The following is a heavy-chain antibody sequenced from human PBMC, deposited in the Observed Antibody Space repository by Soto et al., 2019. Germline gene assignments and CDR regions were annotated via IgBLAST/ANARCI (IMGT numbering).Heavy chain of an antibody. CDR1: GFTFSSYA. CDR2: ISGSGGST. J-gene: IGHJ4*02. Sequence: EVQLLESGGGLVQPGGSLRLSCAASGFTFSSYAMSWVRQAPGKGLEWVSGISGSGGSTYYADSVKGRFTISRDNSKNTLYLQMNSLRAEDTAIYYCAKDFLSGTTAPIYFDYWGQGTLVTVSS. D-gene: IGHD1-1*01. CDR3: AKDFLSGTTAPIYFDY. V-gene: IGHV3-23*01.